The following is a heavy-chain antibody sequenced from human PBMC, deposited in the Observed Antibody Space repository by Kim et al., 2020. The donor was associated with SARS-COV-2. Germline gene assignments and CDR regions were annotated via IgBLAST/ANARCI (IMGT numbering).Heavy chain of an antibody. CDR1: GYSISSGYY. Sequence: SETLSLTCTVSGYSISSGYYWGWIRQPPGKGLEWIGSIYHSGSTYYNPSLKSRVTISVDTSKNQFSLKLSSVTAADTAVYYCASSMTLYCGGDCPQGWFDPWGRGTLVTVSS. D-gene: IGHD2-21*02. V-gene: IGHV4-38-2*02. J-gene: IGHJ5*02. CDR2: IYHSGST. CDR3: ASSMTLYCGGDCPQGWFDP.